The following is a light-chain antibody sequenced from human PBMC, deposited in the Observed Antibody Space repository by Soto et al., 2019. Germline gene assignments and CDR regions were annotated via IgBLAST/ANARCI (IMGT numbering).Light chain of an antibody. J-gene: IGLJ2*01. V-gene: IGLV2-23*01. CDR1: SSDVGAYNL. CDR2: EGS. Sequence: QSALTPPAYVSGSPEQSITISCTGTSSDVGAYNLVSWYQQHPGKTPRLIIYEGSKRPSGISHRFSGSKADNTASLTISGLRAEDEAHYHCCSYAGSRTFVFGGGTKLTVL. CDR3: CSYAGSRTFV.